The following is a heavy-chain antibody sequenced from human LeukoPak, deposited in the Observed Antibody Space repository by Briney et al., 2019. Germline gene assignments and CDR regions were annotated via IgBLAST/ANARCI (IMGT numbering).Heavy chain of an antibody. CDR1: GYTFTSYD. J-gene: IGHJ3*02. V-gene: IGHV1-8*01. Sequence: GASVKVSCKASGYTFTSYDINWVRQATGQGLEWMGWMNPNSGNTGYAQKFQGRVTMTRNTSISTAYMELSSLRSEDTAVYYCAGGATVTHGGAFDIWGQGTKVTVSS. CDR3: AGGATVTHGGAFDI. CDR2: MNPNSGNT. D-gene: IGHD4-17*01.